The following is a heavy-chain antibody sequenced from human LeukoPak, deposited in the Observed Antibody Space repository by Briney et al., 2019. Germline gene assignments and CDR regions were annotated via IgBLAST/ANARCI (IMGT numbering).Heavy chain of an antibody. Sequence: GGSLRLSCAASGLTFSGSSMHWVRQASGKGLEWVGRIRSKANSDATAYAASVKGRFTISRDDSKNTAYLQMNSLKTEDTAVYYCTALVREGNDAFGIWGQGTMVTVSS. D-gene: IGHD3-10*01. CDR1: GLTFSGSS. J-gene: IGHJ3*02. CDR3: TALVREGNDAFGI. V-gene: IGHV3-73*01. CDR2: IRSKANSDAT.